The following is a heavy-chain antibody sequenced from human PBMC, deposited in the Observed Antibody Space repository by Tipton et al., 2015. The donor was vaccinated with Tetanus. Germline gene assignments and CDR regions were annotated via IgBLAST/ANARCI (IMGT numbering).Heavy chain of an antibody. V-gene: IGHV4-39*01. Sequence: TLSLTCTVSGGSISSDGNYWTWIRQHPGQGLEWIASIYFKGDTYYSPSLRSRVSIAVDTSQNLFSLRLTSVTAADTAVYYCARHLYGYWFDPWGQGALVTVSS. CDR2: IYFKGDT. D-gene: IGHD5-18*01. CDR1: GGSISSDGNY. CDR3: ARHLYGYWFDP. J-gene: IGHJ5*02.